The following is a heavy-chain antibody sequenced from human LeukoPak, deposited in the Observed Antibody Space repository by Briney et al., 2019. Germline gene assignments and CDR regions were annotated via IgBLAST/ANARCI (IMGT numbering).Heavy chain of an antibody. J-gene: IGHJ4*02. D-gene: IGHD3-16*01. Sequence: GVLRLSFAASGFTFSSYWMHWVRQAPGKGLVWVSRINSDGSSTSYADSVKGRFTISRDNAKNTLYLQMNSLRAEDTAVYYCARDPGLWDGFDYWGQGTLVTVSS. CDR2: INSDGSST. V-gene: IGHV3-74*01. CDR3: ARDPGLWDGFDY. CDR1: GFTFSSYW.